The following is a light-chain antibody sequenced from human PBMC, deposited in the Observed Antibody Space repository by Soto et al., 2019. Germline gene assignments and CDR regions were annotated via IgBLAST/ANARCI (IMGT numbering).Light chain of an antibody. CDR1: TSDVGRYNY. CDR2: DVS. V-gene: IGLV2-14*01. J-gene: IGLJ1*01. Sequence: QSALTQPASVSGSPGQSITISCTGTTSDVGRYNYVSWYQQHPGKAPKLIIYDVSNRPSGVSNRFSGSKSGNTASLTISGLQAEDEADYYCSSYAGSNNYVFGSGTKVTVL. CDR3: SSYAGSNNYV.